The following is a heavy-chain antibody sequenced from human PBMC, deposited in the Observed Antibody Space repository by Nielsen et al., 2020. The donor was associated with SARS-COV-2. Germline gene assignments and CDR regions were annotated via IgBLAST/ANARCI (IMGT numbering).Heavy chain of an antibody. Sequence: GESLKISCVASGFTFSSYGMNWVRQAPGKGLEWVSSISGSSGYITYSDSVKGRFTISRDNAKQSLDLQMNSLGVEDTAVYYCARGHFNVIENWGQGTLVAVSS. V-gene: IGHV3-21*01. CDR2: ISGSSGYI. J-gene: IGHJ4*02. CDR1: GFTFSSYG. CDR3: ARGHFNVIEN. D-gene: IGHD2-21*01.